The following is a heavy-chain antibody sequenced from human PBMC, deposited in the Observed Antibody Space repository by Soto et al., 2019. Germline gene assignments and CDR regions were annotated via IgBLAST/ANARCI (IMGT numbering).Heavy chain of an antibody. CDR3: ARVVLTITRGAFDA. CDR1: GGSISSSHW. D-gene: IGHD3-9*01. Sequence: QVQLQESGPGLVKPSGTLSLTCAVSGGSISSSHWWTWVRQSPGKGLEYIGEISHSGTSNSNPSLKSRATLSVDKSKNPFSLTLTSVTAADTAVYYCARVVLTITRGAFDAWGQGTLVIVSS. CDR2: ISHSGTS. J-gene: IGHJ3*01. V-gene: IGHV4-4*02.